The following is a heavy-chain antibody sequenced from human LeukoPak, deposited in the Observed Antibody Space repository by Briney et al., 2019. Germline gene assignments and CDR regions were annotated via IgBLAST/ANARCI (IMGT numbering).Heavy chain of an antibody. CDR1: GFTFSSYA. Sequence: GGSLRLSCAASGFTFSSYAMSWVRQAPGKGLEWVSTITGGGSTTYYADSVKGRFTISRDNSKNTLYLQMNSLRAEDTAVYYCAKSRGESRGASNYWGQGTLVTVSS. J-gene: IGHJ4*02. V-gene: IGHV3-23*01. CDR2: ITGGGSTT. D-gene: IGHD1-26*01. CDR3: AKSRGESRGASNY.